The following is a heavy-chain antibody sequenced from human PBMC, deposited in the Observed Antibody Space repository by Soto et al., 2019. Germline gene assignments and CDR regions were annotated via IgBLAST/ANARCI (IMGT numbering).Heavy chain of an antibody. Sequence: SETLSLTCTVSGGSISSSSYYWGWTRQPPGKGLEWIGSIYYSGSTYYNPSLKSRVTISVDTSKNQFSLKLSSVTAADTAVYYCARHQAKGTATNVDVFDYWGQGTLVTVSS. CDR3: ARHQAKGTATNVDVFDY. J-gene: IGHJ4*02. V-gene: IGHV4-39*01. D-gene: IGHD2-15*01. CDR1: GGSISSSSYY. CDR2: IYYSGST.